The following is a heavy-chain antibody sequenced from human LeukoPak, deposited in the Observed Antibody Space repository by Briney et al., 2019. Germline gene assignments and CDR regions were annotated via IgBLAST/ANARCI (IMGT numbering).Heavy chain of an antibody. CDR2: ISGSGGST. J-gene: IGHJ5*02. CDR1: GFTFSSYG. Sequence: GGSLRLSCAASGFTFSSYGMSWVRQAPGKGLEWVSAISGSGGSTYYADSVKGRFTISRDNSKNTLYLQMNSLRAEDTAVYYCAKVGGKIAAAGNWFDPWGQGTLVTVSS. CDR3: AKVGGKIAAAGNWFDP. D-gene: IGHD6-13*01. V-gene: IGHV3-23*01.